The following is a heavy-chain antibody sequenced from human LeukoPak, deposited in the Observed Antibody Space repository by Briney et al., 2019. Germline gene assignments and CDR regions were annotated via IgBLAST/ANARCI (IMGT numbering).Heavy chain of an antibody. CDR1: GYTFTSYG. V-gene: IGHV1-18*01. Sequence: ASVRVSCKASGYTFTSYGISWVRQAPGQGLEWMGWISAYNGNTNYAQKLQSRVTMTTDTSTSTAYMELRSLRSDDTAVYYCASLRCTNGVCYTRGAFDIWGQGTMVTVSS. D-gene: IGHD2-8*01. CDR3: ASLRCTNGVCYTRGAFDI. CDR2: ISAYNGNT. J-gene: IGHJ3*02.